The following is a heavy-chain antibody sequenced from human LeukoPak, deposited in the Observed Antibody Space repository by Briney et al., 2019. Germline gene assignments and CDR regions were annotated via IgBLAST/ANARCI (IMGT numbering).Heavy chain of an antibody. CDR3: ARRVGATYYFDW. Sequence: GGSLRLSCAASGFTFITYSMNWVRQAPGKGLEWISYISSGSNTIYYADSVKGRFIISRDNARNSLFLQMNSLGAEDTAVYYCARRVGATYYFDWWGQGTLVTVSS. CDR1: GFTFITYS. V-gene: IGHV3-48*01. J-gene: IGHJ4*02. CDR2: ISSGSNTI. D-gene: IGHD1-26*01.